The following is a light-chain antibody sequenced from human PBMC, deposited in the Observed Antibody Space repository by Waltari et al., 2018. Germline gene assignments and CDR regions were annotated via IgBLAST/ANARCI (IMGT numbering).Light chain of an antibody. CDR1: HRILSGSNTESY. CDR3: QMYYSTPPRYF. V-gene: IGKV4-1*01. Sequence: DVVMPQSPDSLPASLRERPTINCPSSHRILSGSNTESYLAWYQHKPGQPPKLLIYWASIRASGVPDRFSGSGSGTDFTLTISSLQTEDVAVYYCQMYYSTPPRYFFGQGTKLEIK. CDR2: WAS. J-gene: IGKJ2*01.